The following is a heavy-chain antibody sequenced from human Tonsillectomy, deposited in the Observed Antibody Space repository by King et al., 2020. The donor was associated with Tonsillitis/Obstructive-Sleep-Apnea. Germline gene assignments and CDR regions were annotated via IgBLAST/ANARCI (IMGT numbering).Heavy chain of an antibody. J-gene: IGHJ6*02. CDR1: GFTFNSYX. CDR2: INQDGSKK. V-gene: IGHV3-7*03. CDR3: ARGDIXARSFHYYGLDV. D-gene: IGHD5-12*01. Sequence: QLVQSGGGLVQPGGSLRLSCAASGFTFNSYXMSWARQAPGKGLEWVANINQDGSKKYYVDSVKGRFTISRDNAKNSLYLQMNSLRAEDTAVYYCARGDIXARSFHYYGLDVWGXGTTVTVTS.